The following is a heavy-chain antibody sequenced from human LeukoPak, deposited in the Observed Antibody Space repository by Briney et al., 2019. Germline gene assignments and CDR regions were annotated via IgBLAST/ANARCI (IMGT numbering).Heavy chain of an antibody. CDR1: GGSISSSSYY. D-gene: IGHD5-12*01. V-gene: IGHV4-39*07. CDR2: IYYSGST. Sequence: PSETLSLTCTVSGGSISSSSYYWGWIRQPPGKGLEWIGSIYYSGSTYYNPSLKSRVTISVDTSKNQFSLKLSSVTAADTAVYYCARGPGYDPEELGNFDYWGQGTLVTVSS. J-gene: IGHJ4*02. CDR3: ARGPGYDPEELGNFDY.